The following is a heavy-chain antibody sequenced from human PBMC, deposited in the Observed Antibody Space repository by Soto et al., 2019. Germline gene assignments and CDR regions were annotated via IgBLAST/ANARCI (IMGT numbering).Heavy chain of an antibody. CDR3: ARDNVDLIAVAGTGSVIGMDV. V-gene: IGHV3-48*01. Sequence: EVQLVESGGGLVQPGGSLRLSCAASGFTFSSYSMNWVRQAPGKGLEWVSYISSSSSTIYYADSVKGRFTISRDNAKHSLYLQKNSRRAEDTAVYYCARDNVDLIAVAGTGSVIGMDVWGQGTTVTVSS. J-gene: IGHJ6*02. CDR1: GFTFSSYS. D-gene: IGHD6-19*01. CDR2: ISSSSSTI.